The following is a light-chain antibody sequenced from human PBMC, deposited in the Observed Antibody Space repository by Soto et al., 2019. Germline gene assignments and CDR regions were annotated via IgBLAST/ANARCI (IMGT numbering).Light chain of an antibody. CDR1: SSNIGAGYD. Sequence: QSVLTQPPSVSGAPGQRVTISCTGSSSNIGAGYDVHWYQQLPGTAPKILIYGNSNRPSGVPDRFSGSKSGTSASLAITGLQAEDEADYYCQSYDSSVGVVFGGGTKLTVL. CDR2: GNS. V-gene: IGLV1-40*01. J-gene: IGLJ2*01. CDR3: QSYDSSVGVV.